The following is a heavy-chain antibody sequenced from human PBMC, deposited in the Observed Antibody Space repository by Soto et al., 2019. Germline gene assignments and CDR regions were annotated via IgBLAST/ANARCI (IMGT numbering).Heavy chain of an antibody. CDR1: GGTFSSYA. CDR3: ARPRPGISSAAQQSYGIDV. Sequence: SVTVSCKSSGGTFSSYAISWVRQAPGQGLEWMGGIIPIFGTANYAQKFQGRVTITADEPTSTAYMELSSLRSEDTAVYYCARPRPGISSAAQQSYGIDVWVQGTTVTVSS. CDR2: IIPIFGTA. D-gene: IGHD6-13*01. J-gene: IGHJ6*02. V-gene: IGHV1-69*13.